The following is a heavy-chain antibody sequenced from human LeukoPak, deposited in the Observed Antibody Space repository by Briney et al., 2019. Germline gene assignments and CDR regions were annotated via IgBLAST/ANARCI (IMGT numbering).Heavy chain of an antibody. CDR3: ARAGLTGSKVAFDV. CDR1: GYTFTSYP. J-gene: IGHJ3*01. V-gene: IGHV7-4-1*02. Sequence: GASVKVSCKASGYTFTSYPMNWVRQAPGQGLEWMGWINTDTGDPTYAQGFSGRFVFSLDTSVSTAYLQITSPKAEDTAVYYCARAGLTGSKVAFDVWGQGTMVTVSS. D-gene: IGHD1-20*01. CDR2: INTDTGDP.